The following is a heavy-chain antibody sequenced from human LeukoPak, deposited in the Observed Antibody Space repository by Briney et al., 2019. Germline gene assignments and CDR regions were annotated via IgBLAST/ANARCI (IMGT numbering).Heavy chain of an antibody. CDR3: ARHEKLGQFDY. CDR1: SGSISSYY. J-gene: IGHJ4*02. Sequence: SETLSLTCTVSSGSISSYYWSWIRQPPGKGLEWIGYVYYSGSANYNPSLKSRVTISVDTSKNQFSLKLSSVTAADTAVYYCARHEKLGQFDYWGQGTLVTISS. D-gene: IGHD3-10*01. V-gene: IGHV4-59*08. CDR2: VYYSGSA.